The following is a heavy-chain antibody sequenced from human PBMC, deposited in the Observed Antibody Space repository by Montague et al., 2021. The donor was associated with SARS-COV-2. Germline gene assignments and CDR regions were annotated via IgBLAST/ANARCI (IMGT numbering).Heavy chain of an antibody. CDR1: GFTFSSFN. CDR3: ARERGDYGADGGFDF. D-gene: IGHD3-10*01. CDR2: ISTSSSNI. V-gene: IGHV3-48*02. Sequence: SLRLSCAASGFTFSSFNMNWVRQAPGKGLEWASFISTSSSNIYYADPVRGRFTISRDKAKNSLYLQMNSLRDEDTAVYYCARERGDYGADGGFDFWGQGTLVTVSS. J-gene: IGHJ4*02.